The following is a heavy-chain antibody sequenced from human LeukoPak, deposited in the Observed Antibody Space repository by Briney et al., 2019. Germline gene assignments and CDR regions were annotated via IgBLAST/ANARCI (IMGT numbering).Heavy chain of an antibody. CDR1: GYSFTSYW. CDR2: IYPGDSDT. CDR3: ARMAAPYEMEYFDY. V-gene: IGHV5-51*01. J-gene: IGHJ4*02. D-gene: IGHD2-15*01. Sequence: GASLQISCKGSGYSFTSYWIGWVRPLPGKGLEWMGIIYPGDSDTRYSPSFQGQVTISADKSISTAYLQWSSLKASDTAMYYCARMAAPYEMEYFDYWGQGTLVTVSS.